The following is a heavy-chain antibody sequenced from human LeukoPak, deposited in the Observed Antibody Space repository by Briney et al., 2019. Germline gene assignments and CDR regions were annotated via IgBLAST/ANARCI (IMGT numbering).Heavy chain of an antibody. Sequence: GGSLRLSCAASGFTFSSHGMNWVRQAPGRGLEWVANIKEDGSDKQYVDSVRGRFTISRDNAKNSVSLQMDGLRAEDTAVYHCVRESDVWSGPGIGRPLDVWGKGTTVTVSS. CDR3: VRESDVWSGPGIGRPLDV. CDR1: GFTFSSHG. J-gene: IGHJ6*04. CDR2: IKEDGSDK. V-gene: IGHV3-7*01. D-gene: IGHD3-3*01.